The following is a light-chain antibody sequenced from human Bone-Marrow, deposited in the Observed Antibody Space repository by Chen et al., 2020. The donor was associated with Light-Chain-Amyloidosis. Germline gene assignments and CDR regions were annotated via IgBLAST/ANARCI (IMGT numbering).Light chain of an antibody. CDR3: QSADSSGTYEVI. V-gene: IGLV3-25*02. CDR1: DLPTKY. Sequence: SYELTQPPSVSVSPGQTARITCSGDDLPTKYAFWYQQKPGQAPVLVIHRDTERPSGISARFSGSSSGTTATLTISGVQAEEEADYHCQSADSSGTYEVIFGGGTKLTVL. CDR2: RDT. J-gene: IGLJ2*01.